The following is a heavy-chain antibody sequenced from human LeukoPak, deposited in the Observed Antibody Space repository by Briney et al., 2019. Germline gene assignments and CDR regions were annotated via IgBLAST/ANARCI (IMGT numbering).Heavy chain of an antibody. J-gene: IGHJ3*02. CDR2: NNSDGSST. Sequence: PGGSLRLSCAASGFTFSSYWMHWVRQAPGKGLVWVSRNNSDGSSTSYADSVKGRFTISRDNAKNTLYLQMNSLRAEDTAVYYCARGLIDAFDIWGQGTMVTVSS. CDR3: ARGLIDAFDI. CDR1: GFTFSSYW. V-gene: IGHV3-74*01.